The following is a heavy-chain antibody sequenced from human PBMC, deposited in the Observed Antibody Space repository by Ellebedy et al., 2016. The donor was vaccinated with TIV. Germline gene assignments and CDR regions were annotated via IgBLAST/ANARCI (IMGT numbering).Heavy chain of an antibody. J-gene: IGHJ3*02. CDR3: ARGGYYSHDAFDI. CDR2: ISGSSLTK. CDR1: GFSFSSYW. Sequence: GGSLRLSCAASGFSFSSYWMSWVRQAPGKGLEWVSYISGSSLTKLYADSVRGRFTISRDNAENSLYLLMNSLRAEDTAVYYCARGGYYSHDAFDIWGQGTMVTVSS. V-gene: IGHV3-48*04. D-gene: IGHD3-22*01.